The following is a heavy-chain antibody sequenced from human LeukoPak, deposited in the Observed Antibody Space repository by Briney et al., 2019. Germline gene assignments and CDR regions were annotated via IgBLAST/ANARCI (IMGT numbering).Heavy chain of an antibody. CDR2: ISVSGGST. CDR3: AKDLPIVAVPAAIGGIDY. CDR1: GFTFISYA. J-gene: IGHJ4*02. D-gene: IGHD2-2*02. V-gene: IGHV3-23*01. Sequence: GGSLRLSCAASGFTFISYAMIWVRQAPGKGLEWVSGISVSGGSTYYADSVKGRFTISRDNSKNTLYLQMNSLRAEDTAVYYCAKDLPIVAVPAAIGGIDYWGQGTLVAVSS.